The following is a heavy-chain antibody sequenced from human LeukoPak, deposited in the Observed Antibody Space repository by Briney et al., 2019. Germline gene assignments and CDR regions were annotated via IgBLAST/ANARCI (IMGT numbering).Heavy chain of an antibody. CDR3: AREEGIVVVVARSSAFDI. J-gene: IGHJ3*02. Sequence: ASVKVSCKASGYTFTRYYMHWVRQAPGQGLEWMGWINPNSGGTNYAQTFQGRVTLTRDTSISTAYMELSRLRSDDTAVYYCAREEGIVVVVARSSAFDIWGQGTMVTVSS. V-gene: IGHV1-2*02. CDR1: GYTFTRYY. D-gene: IGHD2-15*01. CDR2: INPNSGGT.